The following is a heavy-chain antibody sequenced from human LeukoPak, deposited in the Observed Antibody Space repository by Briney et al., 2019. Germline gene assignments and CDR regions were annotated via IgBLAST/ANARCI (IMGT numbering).Heavy chain of an antibody. CDR2: ISYDESNK. CDR3: ARDKSSGWTPGAFDI. J-gene: IGHJ3*02. D-gene: IGHD3-10*01. V-gene: IGHV3-30-3*01. Sequence: GGSLRLSCAASGFTFSSYAMHWVRQAPGKGLEWVAVISYDESNKYYADSVKGRFTISRDNSKNTLYLQMNSLRAEDTAVYYCARDKSSGWTPGAFDIWGQGTMVTVSS. CDR1: GFTFSSYA.